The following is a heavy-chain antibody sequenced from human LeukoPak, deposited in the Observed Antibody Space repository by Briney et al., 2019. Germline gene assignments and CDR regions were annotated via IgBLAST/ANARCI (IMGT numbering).Heavy chain of an antibody. Sequence: SVKVSCKASGYTFTSYGISWVRQAPGQGLEWMGGIIPIFGTANYAQKFQGRVTITADESTSTAYMELSSLRSEDTAVYYCASRGMDSSSWYFTYFDYWGQGTLVTVSS. V-gene: IGHV1-69*13. D-gene: IGHD6-13*01. CDR3: ASRGMDSSSWYFTYFDY. CDR2: IIPIFGTA. J-gene: IGHJ4*02. CDR1: GYTFTSYG.